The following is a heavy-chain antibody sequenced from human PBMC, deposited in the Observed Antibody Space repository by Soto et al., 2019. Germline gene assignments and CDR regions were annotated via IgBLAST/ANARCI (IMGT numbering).Heavy chain of an antibody. CDR2: IYYSGST. Sequence: SETLSLTCTVSGGSVSSGSYYWSWIRQPPGKGLEWIGYIYYSGSTNYNPSLKSRVTISVDTSKNQFSLKLSSVTAADTAVYYCARYLPPNDFGYWGQGTLVTVLL. V-gene: IGHV4-61*01. J-gene: IGHJ4*02. CDR3: ARYLPPNDFGY. CDR1: GGSVSSGSYY.